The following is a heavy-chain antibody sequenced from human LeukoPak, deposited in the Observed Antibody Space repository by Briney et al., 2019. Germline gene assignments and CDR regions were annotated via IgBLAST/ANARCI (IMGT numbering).Heavy chain of an antibody. J-gene: IGHJ6*03. CDR2: ISASGHYI. D-gene: IGHD2-2*01. Sequence: GGSLRLSCEASGFTFGSFAMGWVRQAPGKGLEWLSGISASGHYIYCADSVKGRFTISRDNSKNTLYIEMNSLRAEDTAVYYCARDGSWGDYQFYFYMDVWGKGTTVTVSS. CDR1: GFTFGSFA. CDR3: ARDGSWGDYQFYFYMDV. V-gene: IGHV3-23*01.